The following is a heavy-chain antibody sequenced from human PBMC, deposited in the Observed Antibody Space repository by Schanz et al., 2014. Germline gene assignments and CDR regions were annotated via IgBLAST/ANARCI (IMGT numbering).Heavy chain of an antibody. CDR3: ARHWGSTDWSPIQF. V-gene: IGHV1-69*02. CDR2: IIPIHGIV. J-gene: IGHJ4*02. D-gene: IGHD3-16*01. Sequence: QVQLVQSGAEVKKPGSSMKVSCKASGGTFSTYPINWLRQAPGQGLEWMGRIIPIHGIVNYAQRFQDRVRITADKSTSTAYMELSSLRSDDTAVYYCARHWGSTDWSPIQFWGQGSLVTVSS. CDR1: GGTFSTYP.